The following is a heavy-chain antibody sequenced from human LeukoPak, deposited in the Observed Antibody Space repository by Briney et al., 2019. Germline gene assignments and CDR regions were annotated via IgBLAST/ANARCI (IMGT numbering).Heavy chain of an antibody. CDR3: ARCKNSGSSTSCYGY. CDR1: GFTFSSYG. V-gene: IGHV3-21*01. Sequence: PGGSLRLSCAASGFTFSSYGMHWVRQAPGKGLEWVSSISSSSSYIYYADSVKGRFTISRDNAKNSLYLQMNSLRAEDTAVYYCARCKNSGSSTSCYGYWGQGTLVTVSS. D-gene: IGHD2-2*01. CDR2: ISSSSSYI. J-gene: IGHJ4*02.